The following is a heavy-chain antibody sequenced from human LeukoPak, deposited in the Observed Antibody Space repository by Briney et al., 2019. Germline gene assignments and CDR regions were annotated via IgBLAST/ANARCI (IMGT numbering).Heavy chain of an antibody. CDR3: ARSYDAPYYYYGMDV. Sequence: PGGTLRLSCAASGFTFSSYSMTWVRQAPGKGQEWVSYISSGGNSIDYANSVKGRFTISRANAKNSLYLQMDSLRDEDTAVYYCARSYDAPYYYYGMDVWGQGTTVTVSS. J-gene: IGHJ6*02. D-gene: IGHD3-3*01. CDR1: GFTFSSYS. CDR2: ISSGGNSI. V-gene: IGHV3-48*02.